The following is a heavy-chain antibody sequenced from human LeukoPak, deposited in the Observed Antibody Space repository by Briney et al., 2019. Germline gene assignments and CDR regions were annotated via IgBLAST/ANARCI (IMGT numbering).Heavy chain of an antibody. CDR1: GGSFSGYY. D-gene: IGHD6-13*01. V-gene: IGHV4-34*01. CDR2: VNHSGST. J-gene: IGHJ3*02. CDR3: ARGPRGSSSPYGAFDI. Sequence: SETLFLTCAVYGGSFSGYYWSWIRQPPGKGLEWIGEVNHSGSTNYNPSLKSRVTISVDTSKNQFSLKLSSVTAADTAVYYCARGPRGSSSPYGAFDIWGQGTMVTVSS.